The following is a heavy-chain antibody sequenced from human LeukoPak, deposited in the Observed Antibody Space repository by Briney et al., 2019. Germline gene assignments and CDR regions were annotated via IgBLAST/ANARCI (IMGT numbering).Heavy chain of an antibody. CDR2: TYYSGST. Sequence: SETLSLTCTVSGGSTSSYYWSWNRQPPGKGLEWIGYTYYSGSTNHNPSLKSRVTISVDTSKNQFSLKLSSVTAADTAVYYCARDLEYSSSPGWFDPWGQGTLVTVSS. J-gene: IGHJ5*02. CDR3: ARDLEYSSSPGWFDP. D-gene: IGHD6-6*01. V-gene: IGHV4-59*01. CDR1: GGSTSSYY.